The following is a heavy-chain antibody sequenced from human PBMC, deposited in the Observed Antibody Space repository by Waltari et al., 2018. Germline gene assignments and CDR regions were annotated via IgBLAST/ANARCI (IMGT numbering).Heavy chain of an antibody. J-gene: IGHJ4*02. CDR3: ARSQQLVPDY. V-gene: IGHV3-48*01. D-gene: IGHD6-6*01. Sequence: EVQLVESGGGLVQPGGSLRLSCAASGFTFSSYSMKWVRQAPGKGLEWVSYISSSSSTIYYADSVKGRFTISRDNAKNSLYLQMNSLRAEDTAVYYCARSQQLVPDYWGQGTLVTVSS. CDR2: ISSSSSTI. CDR1: GFTFSSYS.